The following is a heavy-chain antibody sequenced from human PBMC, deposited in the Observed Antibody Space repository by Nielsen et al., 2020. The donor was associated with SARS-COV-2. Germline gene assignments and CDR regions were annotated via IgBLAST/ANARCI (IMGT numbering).Heavy chain of an antibody. CDR2: IYYSGST. D-gene: IGHD2-21*02. Sequence: WIRQPPGQGLEWIGYIYYSGSTNYNPSLKSRVTISVDKSKNQFSLKLSSVTAADTAVYYCARANQLLLGVPRNWFDPWGQGTLVTVSS. J-gene: IGHJ5*02. V-gene: IGHV4-61*05. CDR3: ARANQLLLGVPRNWFDP.